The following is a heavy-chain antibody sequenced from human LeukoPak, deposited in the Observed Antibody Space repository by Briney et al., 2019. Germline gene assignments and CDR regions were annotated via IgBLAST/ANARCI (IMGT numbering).Heavy chain of an antibody. V-gene: IGHV3-74*01. D-gene: IGHD3-10*01. J-gene: IGHJ6*02. Sequence: TGGSLRLSCAASGFTFSDYYMSWIRQAPGKGLVWVSRINSDGSSTTYADSVKGRFTISRDNAKNTLYLQMNSLRAEDTAVYYCARDYGRSRDYGMDVWGQGITVTVSS. CDR1: GFTFSDYY. CDR3: ARDYGRSRDYGMDV. CDR2: INSDGSST.